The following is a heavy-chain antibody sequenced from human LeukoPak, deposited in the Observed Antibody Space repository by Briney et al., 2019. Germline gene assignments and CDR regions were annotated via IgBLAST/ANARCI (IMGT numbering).Heavy chain of an antibody. CDR1: GYSISSGYY. D-gene: IGHD3-10*01. CDR2: IYHSGST. Sequence: SETLSLTCAVSGYSISSGYYWGWIRQPPGKGLEWIGSIYHSGSTYYNPSLKSRVTISVDTSKNQFSLKLGSVTAADTAVYYCARLWFGELLRPDYWGQGTLVTVSS. CDR3: ARLWFGELLRPDY. J-gene: IGHJ4*02. V-gene: IGHV4-38-2*01.